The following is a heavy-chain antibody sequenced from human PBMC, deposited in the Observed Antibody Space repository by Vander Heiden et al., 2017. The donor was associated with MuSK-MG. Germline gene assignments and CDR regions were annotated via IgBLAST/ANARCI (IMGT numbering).Heavy chain of an antibody. CDR2: ISSSGSTV. CDR1: GFTFSTYY. V-gene: IGHV3-11*01. D-gene: IGHD3-22*01. Sequence: QVQLVESGGGLVKPGGSLRLSCAAPGFTFSTYYMSWIRPAPGKGLEWVSYISSSGSTVYYADSVKGRFTISRDNAKNSLYLQMNSLRAEETAVYYCARGLANPYYYDSSGYYDYWGQGTLVTVSS. CDR3: ARGLANPYYYDSSGYYDY. J-gene: IGHJ4*02.